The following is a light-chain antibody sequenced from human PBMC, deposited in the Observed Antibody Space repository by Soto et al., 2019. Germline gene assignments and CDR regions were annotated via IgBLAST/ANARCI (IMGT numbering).Light chain of an antibody. CDR1: QSISSW. CDR2: DAS. V-gene: IGKV1-5*01. J-gene: IGKJ1*01. CDR3: QQYGT. Sequence: PSTLSASVGDRVTITCRASQSISSWLAWYQQKPGKAPKLLIYDASSLESGVPSRFSGSGSGTEFTLTISSLQPDDFATYYCQQYGTFGQGTKV.